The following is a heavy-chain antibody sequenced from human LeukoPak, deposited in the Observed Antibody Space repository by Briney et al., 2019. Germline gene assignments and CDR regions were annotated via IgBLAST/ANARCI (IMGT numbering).Heavy chain of an antibody. D-gene: IGHD6-19*01. CDR2: ISGSGGST. CDR3: AKGLRADYYYYGMDV. CDR1: GFTFSSYA. V-gene: IGHV3-23*01. J-gene: IGHJ6*02. Sequence: GGSLRLSCAASGFTFSSYAMSWVRQAPGKGLEWVSAISGSGGSTYYADSVKGRFTISRDNSKNTLYLQMNSLRAEDTAVYYCAKGLRADYYYYGMDVWGQGTTVTVSS.